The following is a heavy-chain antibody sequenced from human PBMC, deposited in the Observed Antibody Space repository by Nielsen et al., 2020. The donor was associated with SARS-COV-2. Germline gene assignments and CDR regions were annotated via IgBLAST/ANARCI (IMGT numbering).Heavy chain of an antibody. D-gene: IGHD3-16*01. CDR1: GYTFTSYG. V-gene: IGHV1-18*01. Sequence: ASVKVSCKASGYTFTSYGISWVRQAPGQGLEWMGWISAYNGNTNYAQKLQGRVTMTTDTSTSTAYMELRSLRSDDTAVYYCARLRLGEYNYLYYYYYGMDVWGQGTTVTVSS. J-gene: IGHJ6*02. CDR2: ISAYNGNT. CDR3: ARLRLGEYNYLYYYYYGMDV.